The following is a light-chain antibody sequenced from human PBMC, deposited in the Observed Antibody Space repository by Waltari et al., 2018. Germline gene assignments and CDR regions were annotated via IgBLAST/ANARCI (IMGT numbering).Light chain of an antibody. Sequence: EIVMTQSPAILSVSPGGGATLSCRASRAIRNNVAWYQQKPGQPPRLLNFDASNRATGIPARFSGSWSGTEFTLTISSLQSEDSAVYFCQQFNTLYSFGQGTKLEIK. CDR2: DAS. V-gene: IGKV3-15*01. J-gene: IGKJ2*01. CDR3: QQFNTLYS. CDR1: RAIRNN.